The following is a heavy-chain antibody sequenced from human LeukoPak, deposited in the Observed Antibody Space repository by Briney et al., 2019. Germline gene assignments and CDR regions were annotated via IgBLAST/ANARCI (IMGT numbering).Heavy chain of an antibody. CDR1: GGSISSYY. J-gene: IGHJ3*02. Sequence: SETLSLTCTVSGGSISSYYWSWVRRPPGKGLEWIGYIYYSGSTNYNPSLKSRVTISVDTSKNQFSLKLSSVTAADTAVYYCARQNVVKGDAFDIWGQGTMVTVSS. CDR2: IYYSGST. CDR3: ARQNVVKGDAFDI. V-gene: IGHV4-59*08.